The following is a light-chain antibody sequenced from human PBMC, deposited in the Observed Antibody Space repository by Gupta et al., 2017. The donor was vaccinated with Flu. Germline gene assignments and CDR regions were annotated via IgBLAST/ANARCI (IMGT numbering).Light chain of an antibody. CDR1: QSISSW. CDR2: KAS. J-gene: IGKJ4*01. CDR3: QQYNSYSSLT. Sequence: STLSASVGDRVTLTCRASQSISSWLAWYPQKPGKAPKLLIYKASSLESGVPSRFSGSGSGTEFTLTISSLQPDDFATYYCQQYNSYSSLTFGGGTKVEIK. V-gene: IGKV1-5*03.